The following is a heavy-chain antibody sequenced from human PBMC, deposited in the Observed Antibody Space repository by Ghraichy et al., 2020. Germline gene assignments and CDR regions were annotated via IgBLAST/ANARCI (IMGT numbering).Heavy chain of an antibody. D-gene: IGHD1-7*01. Sequence: SETLSLTCTVSGGSISSYYWSWIRQPPGKGLEWIGYIYYSGSTNYNPSLKSRVTISVDTSKNQFSLKLSSVTAADTAVYYCARHLRLELHQSFGFDYWGQGTLVTVSS. CDR1: GGSISSYY. CDR2: IYYSGST. V-gene: IGHV4-59*08. J-gene: IGHJ4*02. CDR3: ARHLRLELHQSFGFDY.